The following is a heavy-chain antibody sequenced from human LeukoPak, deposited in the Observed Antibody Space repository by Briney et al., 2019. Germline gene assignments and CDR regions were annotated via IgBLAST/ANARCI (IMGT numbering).Heavy chain of an antibody. Sequence: SETLSLTCTVSGGSVSSGSYYWSWIRQPPGKGLEWTGYIYYSGSTNYNPSLKSRVTISVDTSKNQFSLKLSSVTAADTAVYYCASNLSGSYYNWFDPWGQGTLVTVSS. D-gene: IGHD1-26*01. CDR1: GGSVSSGSYY. CDR2: IYYSGST. CDR3: ASNLSGSYYNWFDP. V-gene: IGHV4-61*01. J-gene: IGHJ5*02.